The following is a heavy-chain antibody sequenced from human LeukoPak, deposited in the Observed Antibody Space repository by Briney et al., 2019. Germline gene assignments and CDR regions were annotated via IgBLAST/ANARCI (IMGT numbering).Heavy chain of an antibody. D-gene: IGHD1-1*01. CDR3: ATYINWVAGDV. V-gene: IGHV3-7*01. CDR1: GLTFSDTW. CDR2: IKDDGRET. Sequence: PGGSLRLSCAASGLTFSDTWMNWVRQAPGRGLGWVAAIKDDGRETDYADSVKGRFTISRDNAENSIYLQMNSLRDEDTAVYYCATYINWVAGDVWGQGTTVSVSS. J-gene: IGHJ6*02.